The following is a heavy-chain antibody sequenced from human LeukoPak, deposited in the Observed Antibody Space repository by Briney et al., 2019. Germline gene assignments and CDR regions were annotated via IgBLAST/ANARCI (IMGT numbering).Heavy chain of an antibody. J-gene: IGHJ4*02. CDR2: ISPDGSYR. V-gene: IGHV3-74*01. D-gene: IGHD3-3*01. CDR1: GFPFSTYW. CDR3: ARDGGVLPDN. Sequence: PRGSLRLSCAPSGFPFSTYWMHSVCQPPAKGLVWVSRISPDGSYRSYADSVKGRFIISRDNAKNTLSLQMNSLTAEDTAVYYCARDGGVLPDNWGKGTLVTVSS.